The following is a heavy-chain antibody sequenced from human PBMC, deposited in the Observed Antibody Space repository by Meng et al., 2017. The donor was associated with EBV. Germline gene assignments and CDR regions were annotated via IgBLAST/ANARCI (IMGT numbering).Heavy chain of an antibody. V-gene: IGHV1-69*01. Sequence: QVQLGWSGAEGEKPGSSVEVSCKTSGVPFRYYAISWVRQAPGQGLEWLGGFLPRLGAPNYAQKFHGRVKITADESTSTHYMDLSSLRSEDTAIYYCASESGRGYTPDYWGQGTLVTVSS. CDR2: FLPRLGAP. CDR1: GVPFRYYA. CDR3: ASESGRGYTPDY. J-gene: IGHJ4*02. D-gene: IGHD3-10*01.